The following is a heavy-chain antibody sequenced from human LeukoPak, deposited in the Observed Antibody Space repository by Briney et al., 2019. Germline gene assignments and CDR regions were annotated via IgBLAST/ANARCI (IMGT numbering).Heavy chain of an antibody. J-gene: IGHJ4*02. CDR1: GYSFSTYW. CDR3: ARSDGYNADY. V-gene: IGHV5-51*01. CDR2: IFLGDSDT. D-gene: IGHD5-24*01. Sequence: GESLKISCKGSGYSFSTYWIGWVRQMPGKALEWMGIIFLGDSDTRYSQSFQGQVTLSADKSITTAYLQWSSLKASDTAMYYCARSDGYNADYWGQGTLVTVSS.